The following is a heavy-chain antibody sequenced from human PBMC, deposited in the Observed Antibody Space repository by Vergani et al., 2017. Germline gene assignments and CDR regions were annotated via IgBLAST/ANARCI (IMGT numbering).Heavy chain of an antibody. CDR2: LNPNSGNP. D-gene: IGHD2-2*01. CDR3: ARAHRVVPAAMFGY. V-gene: IGHV1-8*01. CDR1: GYTFTSYD. Sequence: QVQLVQSGAEVKKPGASVKVFCKASGYTFTSYDINWVRQATGQGLEWMGWLNPNSGNPGYAQKFQSRVTMTRSTSISTAYMELSSLRSEDTAVYYCARAHRVVPAAMFGYWGQGTLVTVSS. J-gene: IGHJ4*02.